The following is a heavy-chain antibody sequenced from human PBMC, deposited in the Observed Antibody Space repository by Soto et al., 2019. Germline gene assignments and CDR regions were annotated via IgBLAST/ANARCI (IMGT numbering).Heavy chain of an antibody. CDR3: ARDKGYGFGWPSSSRMDV. CDR1: GYIFSNFG. Sequence: ASVKVSCKASGYIFSNFGLSWVRQAPGQGXEWMGWISGYNGNTNSAEKFQGRVTMTTDTSTSTAYMEVRSLTSDDTAVYYCARDKGYGFGWPSSSRMDVWGQGTTVTVSS. J-gene: IGHJ6*02. V-gene: IGHV1-18*01. CDR2: ISGYNGNT. D-gene: IGHD5-18*01.